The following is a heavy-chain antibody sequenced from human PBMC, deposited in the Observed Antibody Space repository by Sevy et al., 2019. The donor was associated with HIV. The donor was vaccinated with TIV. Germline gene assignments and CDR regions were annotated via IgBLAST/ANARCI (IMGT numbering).Heavy chain of an antibody. J-gene: IGHJ6*03. Sequence: GGSLRLSCAAPGFTFSNAWMSWVRQAPGKGLEWVGRIKSKTDGGTTDYAAPVKGRFTISRDDSKNTLYLQMNSLKTEDTAVYYCTTDLSWYYSGSGTNRLHRPGRYYMDVWGKGTTVTVSS. CDR3: TTDLSWYYSGSGTNRLHRPGRYYMDV. D-gene: IGHD3-10*01. CDR1: GFTFSNAW. CDR2: IKSKTDGGTT. V-gene: IGHV3-15*01.